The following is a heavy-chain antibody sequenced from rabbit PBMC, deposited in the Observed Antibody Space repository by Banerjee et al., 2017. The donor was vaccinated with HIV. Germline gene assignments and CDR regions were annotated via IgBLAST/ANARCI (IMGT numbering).Heavy chain of an antibody. CDR3: ARGSDCTYGYLYGIDL. V-gene: IGHV1S43*01. CDR2: IYTGSGNT. J-gene: IGHJ6*01. D-gene: IGHD6-1*01. Sequence: QSLEESGGDLVKPGASLTLTCTASGFSFSSGYYMCWVRQAPGKGLELIGCIYTGSGNTYYASWVNGRFTISRSTSLNTVTLKMTSLTAADTATHFCARGSDCTYGYLYGIDLWGPGT. CDR1: GFSFSSGYY.